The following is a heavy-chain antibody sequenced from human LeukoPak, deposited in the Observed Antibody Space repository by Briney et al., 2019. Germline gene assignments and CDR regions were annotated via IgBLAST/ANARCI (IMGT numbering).Heavy chain of an antibody. Sequence: GGSLTLSCAASGFTFSAYGMHWVRQAPGKGLEWVAVIWSDGGKSYNSDSVKGRFTISRDNSKNTLYPQMNSLRADDTAVYYCATDSIGPATDFDYWGQGTLVTVSS. CDR1: GFTFSAYG. D-gene: IGHD2-2*01. CDR3: ATDSIGPATDFDY. J-gene: IGHJ4*02. V-gene: IGHV3-33*01. CDR2: IWSDGGKS.